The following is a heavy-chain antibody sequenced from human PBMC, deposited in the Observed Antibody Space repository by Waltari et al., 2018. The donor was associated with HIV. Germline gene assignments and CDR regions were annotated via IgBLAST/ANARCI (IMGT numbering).Heavy chain of an antibody. CDR2: IYNSEST. D-gene: IGHD2-8*01. CDR3: AREKKYNGGCPALDF. CDR1: GGSISSYD. Sequence: QVQLQESDPGLVKPSETLSLTCTVSGGSISSYDCSWIRQPAGKGLEWIGRIYNSESTNYNPSLRSRVTMSIDTSKNLLSLKLSSVTAADTAVYYCAREKKYNGGCPALDFWGQGTLVTVSS. V-gene: IGHV4-4*07. J-gene: IGHJ4*02.